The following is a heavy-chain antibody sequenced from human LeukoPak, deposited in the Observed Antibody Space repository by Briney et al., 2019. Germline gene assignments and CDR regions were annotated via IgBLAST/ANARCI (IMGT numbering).Heavy chain of an antibody. V-gene: IGHV3-21*01. D-gene: IGHD5-12*01. CDR2: ISSSSSYI. CDR3: ARVGSGYTNDAFDI. CDR1: GFTFSSYS. Sequence: PGGSLRLSCAASGFTFSSYSVNWVRQAPGRGLEWVSSISSSSSYIYYADSVKGRFTISRDNAKNSLYLQMNSLRAEDTAVYYCARVGSGYTNDAFDIWGQGTMVTVSS. J-gene: IGHJ3*02.